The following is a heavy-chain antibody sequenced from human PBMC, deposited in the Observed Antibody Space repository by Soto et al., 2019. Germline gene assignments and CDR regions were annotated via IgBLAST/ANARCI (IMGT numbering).Heavy chain of an antibody. D-gene: IGHD5-12*01. J-gene: IGHJ4*02. CDR2: IWYDGSNK. V-gene: IGHV3-33*01. CDR1: GFTFSSYG. Sequence: GGSLRLSCAASGFTFSSYGMHWVRQAPGKGLEWVAVIWYDGSNKYYADSVKGRFTISRDNSKNTLYLQMNSLRAEDTAVYYCARDSGYSGYEPDGDYGLVDYWGQGTLVTVSS. CDR3: ARDSGYSGYEPDGDYGLVDY.